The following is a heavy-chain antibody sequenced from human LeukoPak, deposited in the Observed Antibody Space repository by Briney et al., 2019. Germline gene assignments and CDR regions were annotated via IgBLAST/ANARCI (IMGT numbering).Heavy chain of an antibody. CDR3: ARQVARIYGHFDY. D-gene: IGHD2/OR15-2a*01. CDR2: INPNSGGT. CDR1: GYTFTGYY. V-gene: IGHV1-2*04. Sequence: GASVKVSCKASGYTFTGYYMHWVRQAPGQGLEWMGWINPNSGGTNYAQKFQGWVTMTRDTSISTAYMELSRLRSDDTAVYYCARQVARIYGHFDYWGQGTLVTVSS. J-gene: IGHJ4*02.